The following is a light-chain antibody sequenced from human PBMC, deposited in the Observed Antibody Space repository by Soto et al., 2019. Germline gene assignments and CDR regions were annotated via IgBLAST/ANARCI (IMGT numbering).Light chain of an antibody. Sequence: IQMRESNSSLSASVGDRVTITWRASQSIGRFLAWYQHQPGKAPKLLIYAASTLQSGVPSRFSGSGSGTDFTLTISSLQPEDSATYYCQQLERDPSTFGGGTKVEI. CDR3: QQLERDPST. CDR2: AAS. V-gene: IGKV1-9*01. CDR1: QSIGRF. J-gene: IGKJ4*01.